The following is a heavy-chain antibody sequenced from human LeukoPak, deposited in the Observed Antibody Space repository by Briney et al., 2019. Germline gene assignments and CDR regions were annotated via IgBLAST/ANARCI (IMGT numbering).Heavy chain of an antibody. J-gene: IGHJ5*02. CDR1: GFTFSSFS. D-gene: IGHD4-11*01. Sequence: PGGSLRLSCAASGFTFSSFSMNWVRQAPGKGLEWVSSISSSSSYIYYADSVKGRFTISRDNAKNSLYLQMNSLRAEDTAVYYCARAYSNYEGYNWFDPWGQGTLVTVSS. CDR3: ARAYSNYEGYNWFDP. CDR2: ISSSSSYI. V-gene: IGHV3-21*01.